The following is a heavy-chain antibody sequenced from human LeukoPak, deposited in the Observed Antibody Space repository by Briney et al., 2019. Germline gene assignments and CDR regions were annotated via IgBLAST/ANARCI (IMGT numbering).Heavy chain of an antibody. V-gene: IGHV3-15*01. CDR1: GFTFSNAW. CDR3: TTERDYYYGSGSSHLDY. D-gene: IGHD3-10*01. Sequence: GGSLRLSYAASGFTFSNAWMSWVRQAPGKGLEWVGRIKSKTDGGTTDYAAPVKGRFTISRDDSKNTLYLQMNSLKTEDTAVYYCTTERDYYYGSGSSHLDYWGQGTLVTVSS. CDR2: IKSKTDGGTT. J-gene: IGHJ4*02.